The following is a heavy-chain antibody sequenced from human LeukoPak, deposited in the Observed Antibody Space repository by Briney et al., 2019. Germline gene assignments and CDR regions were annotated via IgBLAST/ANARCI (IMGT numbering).Heavy chain of an antibody. CDR1: GDSISSNYYY. CDR3: ASSYYYDSSGYYPFDY. D-gene: IGHD3-22*01. V-gene: IGHV4-39*07. J-gene: IGHJ4*02. CDR2: INYSGST. Sequence: SETLSLTCSVSGDSISSNYYYWGWIRQPPGKGLEWIGSINYSGSTHYHPSLKSRVTISVDTSKNQFSLKLSSVTAADTAVYYCASSYYYDSSGYYPFDYWGQGTLLTVSS.